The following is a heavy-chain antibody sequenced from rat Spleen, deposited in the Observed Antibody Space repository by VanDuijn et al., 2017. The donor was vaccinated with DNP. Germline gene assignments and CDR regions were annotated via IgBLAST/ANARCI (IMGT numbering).Heavy chain of an antibody. CDR3: ARGGDGYDY. CDR1: GFTFNNYW. J-gene: IGHJ2*01. CDR2: ISYEGSST. Sequence: EVQLVESGGGLVQPGRSLKLSCVASGFTFNNYWMNWVRQAPGKGLEWVASISYEGSSTYYGDSVKGRFTISRDNAKSTLYLQMNSLRSEDTATYYCARGGDGYDYWGQGVMVTVSS. D-gene: IGHD1-12*03. V-gene: IGHV5-31*01.